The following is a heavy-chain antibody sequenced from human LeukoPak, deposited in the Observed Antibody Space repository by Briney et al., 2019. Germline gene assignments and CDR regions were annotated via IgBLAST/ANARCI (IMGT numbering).Heavy chain of an antibody. CDR1: AGTISSYN. CDR2: IYYSGST. CDR3: ARDMASGSYLDAFDI. Sequence: SQTLSLPCTVAAGTISSYNWSCVRQPPGKGLEWIGYIYYSGSTNYNPSLKSRVTISVDTSKNQFSLKLSSVTAADTAVYYCARDMASGSYLDAFDIWGQGTMVTVSS. V-gene: IGHV4-59*01. D-gene: IGHD1-26*01. J-gene: IGHJ3*02.